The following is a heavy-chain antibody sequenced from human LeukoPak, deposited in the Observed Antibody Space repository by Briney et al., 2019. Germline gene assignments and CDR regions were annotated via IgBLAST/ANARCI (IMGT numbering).Heavy chain of an antibody. CDR1: GFTFSSYA. V-gene: IGHV3-23*01. Sequence: GGSLRLSCAASGFTFSSYAMSWVRQAPGKRLEWVSAISGSGGSTYYAGSVKGRFTISRDNSKNTLFLQMNSLRAEDTAVYYSAKCTYTSDAFDIWGQGTMVTVSS. D-gene: IGHD1-1*01. CDR3: AKCTYTSDAFDI. CDR2: ISGSGGST. J-gene: IGHJ3*02.